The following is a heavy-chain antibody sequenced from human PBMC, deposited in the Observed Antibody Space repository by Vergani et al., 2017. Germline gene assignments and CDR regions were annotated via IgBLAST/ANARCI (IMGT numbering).Heavy chain of an antibody. D-gene: IGHD3-3*01. V-gene: IGHV5-51*01. CDR1: GYSFTSYW. CDR3: ARLGMSDFLSGYYSFDYYMDV. J-gene: IGHJ6*03. CDR2: IYPGDSDP. Sequence: EVQLVQSGAEVKKPGESLKISCKGSGYSFTSYWIAWVRQMPGKGLEWLGIIYPGDSDPRYSPSFQGQVTISADKSISTAYLQWSSLKASDTAMYYCARLGMSDFLSGYYSFDYYMDVWGKGTTVTVSS.